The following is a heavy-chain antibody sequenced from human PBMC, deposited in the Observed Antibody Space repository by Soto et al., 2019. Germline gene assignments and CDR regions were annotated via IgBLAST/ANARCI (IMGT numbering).Heavy chain of an antibody. J-gene: IGHJ2*01. CDR1: GFTFSSYA. CDR3: VKGTYGSGSYYDRRRNWYFDL. V-gene: IGHV3-23*01. CDR2: ISGSGGST. Sequence: GGSLRLSCAASGFTFSSYAMSWVRQAPGKGLEWVSAISGSGGSTYYADSVKGRFTISRDNSKNTLYLQMNSLRAEDTAVYYCVKGTYGSGSYYDRRRNWYFDLWGRGTLVTVSS. D-gene: IGHD3-10*01.